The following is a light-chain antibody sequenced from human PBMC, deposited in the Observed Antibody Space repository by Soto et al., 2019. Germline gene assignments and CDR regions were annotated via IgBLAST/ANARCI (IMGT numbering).Light chain of an antibody. CDR1: QSVSSSY. V-gene: IGKV3-20*01. CDR3: QQYGSSPPYT. Sequence: EIVLTQSPGTLSLSPGERATLSCRASQSVSSSYLAWYQQKPGQAPRLLIYGASSRATGIPDRFSGSGSGTDFTLTISRPEPEDFAEYYCQQYGSSPPYTFGQGTKLEIK. J-gene: IGKJ2*01. CDR2: GAS.